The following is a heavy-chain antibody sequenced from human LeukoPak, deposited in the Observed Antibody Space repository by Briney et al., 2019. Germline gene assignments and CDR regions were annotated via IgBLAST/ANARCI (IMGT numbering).Heavy chain of an antibody. J-gene: IGHJ2*01. CDR1: GFTFDDYA. CDR3: AKAARSRQYFDL. CDR2: ISWNSGSI. Sequence: GGSLRLSCAASGFTFDDYAMHWVRQAPGKGLEWVSGISWNSGSIGYADSVKGRFTISRDNAKNSLYLQMNSLRAEDTALYYCAKAARSRQYFDLWGRGTLVTVSS. V-gene: IGHV3-9*01.